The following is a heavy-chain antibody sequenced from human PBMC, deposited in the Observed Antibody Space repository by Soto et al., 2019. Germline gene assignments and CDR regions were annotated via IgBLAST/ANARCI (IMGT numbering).Heavy chain of an antibody. Sequence: XVQLVESGGDLVQPGGSLRLSCAASGFTVSDTFVSWVRQAPGKGLEWVSVFYSGGXXXYADPVKGRFTXSXDXSKXTXXXXXXXXXXXXXXXXXXXXGDMDVWGKGTTVTVSS. CDR1: GFTVSDTF. CDR2: FYSGGXX. J-gene: IGHJ6*03. CDR3: XXGDMDV. V-gene: IGHV3-66*01.